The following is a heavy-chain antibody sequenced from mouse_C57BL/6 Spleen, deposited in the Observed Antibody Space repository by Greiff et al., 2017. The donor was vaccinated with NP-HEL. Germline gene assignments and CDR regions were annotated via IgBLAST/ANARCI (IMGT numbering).Heavy chain of an antibody. V-gene: IGHV1-42*01. CDR3: ARRADGNLWYFDV. CDR2: INPSTGGT. Sequence: VQLQQSGPELVKPGASVKISCKASGYSFTGYYMNWVKQSPEKSLEWIGEINPSTGGTTYNQKFKAKATLTVDKSSSTAYMQLKSLTSEDSAVYYCARRADGNLWYFDVWGTGTTVTVSS. J-gene: IGHJ1*03. D-gene: IGHD2-1*01. CDR1: GYSFTGYY.